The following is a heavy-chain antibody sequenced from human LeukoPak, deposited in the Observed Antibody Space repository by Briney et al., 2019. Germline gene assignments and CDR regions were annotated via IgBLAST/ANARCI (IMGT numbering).Heavy chain of an antibody. CDR2: AGTATDT. J-gene: IGHJ4*02. CDR3: AKEGSRRRFDFDS. Sequence: PGGSLRLSCAASGFTFSNFATSWFRQAPGRGLEWVSAAGTATDTSYADSVKGRFTISRDNSKNTLYLQMNSLGAEDTAVYYCAKEGSRRRFDFDSWGRGTLVTVSS. V-gene: IGHV3-23*01. D-gene: IGHD3-16*01. CDR1: GFTFSNFA.